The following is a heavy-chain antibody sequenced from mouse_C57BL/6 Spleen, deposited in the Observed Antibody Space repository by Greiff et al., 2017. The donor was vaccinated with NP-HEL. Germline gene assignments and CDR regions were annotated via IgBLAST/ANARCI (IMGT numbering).Heavy chain of an antibody. D-gene: IGHD2-4*01. J-gene: IGHJ3*01. CDR3: ARGTYYYDYDGGFAY. CDR1: GYTFTDYN. Sequence: EVQLKQSEPELVKPGASVKIPCKASGYTFTDYNMDWVKQSHGKSLEWIGDINPNNGGTIYNQKFKGKATLTVDKSSSTAYMELRSLTSEDTAVYYCARGTYYYDYDGGFAYWGQGTLVTVSA. V-gene: IGHV1-18*01. CDR2: INPNNGGT.